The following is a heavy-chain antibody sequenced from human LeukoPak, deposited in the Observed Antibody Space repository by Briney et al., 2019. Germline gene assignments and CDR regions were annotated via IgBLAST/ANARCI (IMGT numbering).Heavy chain of an antibody. Sequence: PSETLSLTCTVSGYSISSGYYWGWIRQPPGKGLEWIGSIYHSGSTYYNPSLKSRVTISVDTSKNQFSLKLSSVTAADTAVYYCARRQLMVRGVTIFDYWGQGTLVTVSS. V-gene: IGHV4-38-2*02. J-gene: IGHJ4*02. CDR2: IYHSGST. D-gene: IGHD3-10*01. CDR3: ARRQLMVRGVTIFDY. CDR1: GYSISSGYY.